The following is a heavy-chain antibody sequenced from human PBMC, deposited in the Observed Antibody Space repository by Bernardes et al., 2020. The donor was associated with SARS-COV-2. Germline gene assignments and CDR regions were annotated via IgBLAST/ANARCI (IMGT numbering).Heavy chain of an antibody. CDR3: ARDLSHLVRRGFDL. CDR1: GGSIGSYY. D-gene: IGHD3-10*01. J-gene: IGHJ2*01. CDR2: IYYSGST. V-gene: IGHV4-59*01. Sequence: SETLSLTCTVSGGSIGSYYWAWIRQPPGKGLEWIGYIYYSGSTNFNPSHKSRVTISVDRSQNQFSLNLSSVTPADAAVYYCARDLSHLVRRGFDLWGRGTLVTVSS.